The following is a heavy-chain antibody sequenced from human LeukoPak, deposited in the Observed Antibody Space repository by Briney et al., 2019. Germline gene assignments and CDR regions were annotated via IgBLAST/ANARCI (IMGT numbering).Heavy chain of an antibody. D-gene: IGHD3-10*01. V-gene: IGHV3-53*01. J-gene: IGHJ4*02. Sequence: PGGSVRLSCAASGFNVSNNYMNWVRQAPGKGLEWVSVIFGSGPTYYADSVKGRFTISRDTSKNALYLQMSSLRAEDTAVYYCAISGLGFGEFRGLDYWGQGTLVTVSS. CDR3: AISGLGFGEFRGLDY. CDR2: IFGSGPT. CDR1: GFNVSNNY.